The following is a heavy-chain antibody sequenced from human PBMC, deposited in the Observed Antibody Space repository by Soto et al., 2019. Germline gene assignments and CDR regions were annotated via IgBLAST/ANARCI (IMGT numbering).Heavy chain of an antibody. V-gene: IGHV3-11*01. CDR3: AGDPYYYGSAF. CDR1: GFRFSDHY. J-gene: IGHJ4*02. CDR2: ISGGGTTT. D-gene: IGHD3-10*01. Sequence: GGSLRLSCAASGFRFSDHYMTWIRQAPGKGLEWVSKISGGGTTTYYADSVKGRFTVSRDNAKNSLYLQMTSLRAEDTAVYYCAGDPYYYGSAFWGQGTLVTVSS.